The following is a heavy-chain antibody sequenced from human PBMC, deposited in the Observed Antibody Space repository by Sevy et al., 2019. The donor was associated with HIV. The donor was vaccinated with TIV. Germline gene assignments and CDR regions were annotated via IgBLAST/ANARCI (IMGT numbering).Heavy chain of an antibody. CDR1: GFTFSDYY. Sequence: LSLTCAASGFTFSDYYMSWIRQAPGKGLEWVSYISSSGSTIYYADSVKGRFTISRDNAKNSVYLQMNSLRAEDTAVYYCARYSSSSSYCDYWGQGTLVTVSS. D-gene: IGHD6-6*01. J-gene: IGHJ4*02. V-gene: IGHV3-11*01. CDR2: ISSSGSTI. CDR3: ARYSSSSSYCDY.